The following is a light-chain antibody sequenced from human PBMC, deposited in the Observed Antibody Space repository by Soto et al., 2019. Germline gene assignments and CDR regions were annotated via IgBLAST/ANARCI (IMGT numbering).Light chain of an antibody. CDR2: ANT. Sequence: QSVLTRPPSVSGAPGQRVTISCTGSSSNIGAGSDVHWYQQLPGTAPKLLIYANTNRPSGVPDRFSGSKSGTSASLAITGLQAEHDADYYCQYYDRSPIGYVFGTGTKVTVL. V-gene: IGLV1-40*01. CDR1: SSNIGAGSD. CDR3: QYYDRSPIGYV. J-gene: IGLJ1*01.